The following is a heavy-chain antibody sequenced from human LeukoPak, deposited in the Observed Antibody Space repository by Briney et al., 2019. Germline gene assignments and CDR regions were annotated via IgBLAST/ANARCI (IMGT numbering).Heavy chain of an antibody. CDR2: INPDGGS. V-gene: IGHV3-23*01. J-gene: IGHJ4*02. CDR1: RFTFSNYA. D-gene: IGHD2-15*01. CDR3: ARSGVATCHY. Sequence: GGSLRLSCQASRFTFSNYAMSWVRQAPGKGLEWVSSINPDGGSFFADSVKGRFTISRDDSRSVMYLQMNSLSAEDTAVYYCARSGVATCHYWGQGILVTVSS.